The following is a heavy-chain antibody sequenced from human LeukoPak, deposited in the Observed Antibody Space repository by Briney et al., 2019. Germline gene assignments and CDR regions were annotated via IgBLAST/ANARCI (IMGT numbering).Heavy chain of an antibody. J-gene: IGHJ4*02. CDR1: GFTFSSYA. CDR2: ISGSGGST. Sequence: PWGSLRLSCAASGFTFSSYAMSWVRRAPGKGLEWVSGISGSGGSTYYGDSVKGRFTISRDNSNNTLFLHMNSLRAEDTAVYHCAKGLTSSGWYFDYWGQGTLVTVSS. CDR3: AKGLTSSGWYFDY. D-gene: IGHD6-19*01. V-gene: IGHV3-23*01.